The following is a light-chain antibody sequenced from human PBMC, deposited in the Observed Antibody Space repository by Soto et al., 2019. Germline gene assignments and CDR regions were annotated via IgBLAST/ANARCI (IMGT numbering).Light chain of an antibody. CDR1: SSDVGGYKY. Sequence: QSALTQPASVSWSPGQSITISCTGTSSDVGGYKYVSWYQQHPGKAPKLMIYDVSNRPSGVSNRFSGSKSGNTASLTISGLQAEDEADYYCSSYTSSSTPLYVFGTGTKLTVL. V-gene: IGLV2-14*01. J-gene: IGLJ1*01. CDR2: DVS. CDR3: SSYTSSSTPLYV.